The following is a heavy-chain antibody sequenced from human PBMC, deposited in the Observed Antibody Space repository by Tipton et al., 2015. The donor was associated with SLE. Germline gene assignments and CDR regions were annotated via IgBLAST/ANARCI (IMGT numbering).Heavy chain of an antibody. CDR2: IYYSGST. D-gene: IGHD4-11*01. CDR1: GGSISSYY. V-gene: IGHV4-59*12. Sequence: TLSLTCTVSGGSISSYYWSWIRQPPGKGLEWIGYIYYSGSTNYNPSLKSRVTISVDTSKNQFSLKLSSVTAADTAVYYCARKPLDTVTTGWFDPWGQGTLVTVSS. J-gene: IGHJ5*02. CDR3: ARKPLDTVTTGWFDP.